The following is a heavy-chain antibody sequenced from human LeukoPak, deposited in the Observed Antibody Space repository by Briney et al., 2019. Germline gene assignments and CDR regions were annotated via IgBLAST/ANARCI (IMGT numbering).Heavy chain of an antibody. J-gene: IGHJ5*02. CDR1: GGSISSSSYY. V-gene: IGHV4-39*07. Sequence: PSETLSLTCTVSGGSISSSSYYWGWIRQPPGQGLEWIGSIYYSGSTYYNPSLKSRVTISVDTSKNQFSLKLSSVTAADTAVYYCARWGMVRGVFRFDPWGQGTLVTVSS. D-gene: IGHD3-10*01. CDR2: IYYSGST. CDR3: ARWGMVRGVFRFDP.